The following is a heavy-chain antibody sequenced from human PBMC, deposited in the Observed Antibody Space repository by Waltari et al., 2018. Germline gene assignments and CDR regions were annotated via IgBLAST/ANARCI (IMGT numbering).Heavy chain of an antibody. CDR2: ISGYKRDT. Sequence: QVQLVQSGAEVKKPGASVKVSCKASGYTFSNYGISWVRQVPGQGLEWMGWISGYKRDTKYAQKFQGRVTMTTDTSTSTAYMEVRSLRSDDTAVYYCARGGFLKSIIIVVMDFDYWGQGTLVTVSS. J-gene: IGHJ4*02. CDR1: GYTFSNYG. D-gene: IGHD3-22*01. CDR3: ARGGFLKSIIIVVMDFDY. V-gene: IGHV1-18*01.